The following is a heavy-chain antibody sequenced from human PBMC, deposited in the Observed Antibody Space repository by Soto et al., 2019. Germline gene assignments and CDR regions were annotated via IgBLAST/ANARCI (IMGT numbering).Heavy chain of an antibody. CDR3: AKGGRATGYSSSWYPAAYYYYGMDV. CDR2: ISYDGSNK. Sequence: LRLSCAASGFTFSSYGMHWVRQAPGKGLEWVAVISYDGSNKYYADSVKGRFTVSRDNSKNTLYLQMNSLRAEDTAVYYCAKGGRATGYSSSWYPAAYYYYGMDVWGQGTTVTVSS. CDR1: GFTFSSYG. V-gene: IGHV3-30*18. J-gene: IGHJ6*02. D-gene: IGHD6-13*01.